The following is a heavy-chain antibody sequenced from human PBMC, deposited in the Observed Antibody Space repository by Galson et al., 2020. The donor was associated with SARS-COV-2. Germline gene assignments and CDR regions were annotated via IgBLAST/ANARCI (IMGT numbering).Heavy chain of an antibody. CDR2: IHGYNGHT. Sequence: ASVPVSCKASGYAFTTYGITWVRQAPGHGPERMGYIHGYNGHTNYAQKLQGRVTMTTDKSTSTAYMELRSLRSDDTAVYYCARDHIAARPLYLYGMNVWGQGTTVTVSS. V-gene: IGHV1-18*04. D-gene: IGHD6-6*01. J-gene: IGHJ6*02. CDR3: ARDHIAARPLYLYGMNV. CDR1: GYAFTTYG.